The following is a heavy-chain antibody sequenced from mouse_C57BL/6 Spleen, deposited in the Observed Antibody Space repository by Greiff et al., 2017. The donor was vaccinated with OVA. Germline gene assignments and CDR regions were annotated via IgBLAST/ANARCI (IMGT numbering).Heavy chain of an antibody. D-gene: IGHD1-1*01. CDR1: GYTFTDYN. Sequence: VQLQQSGPELVKPGASVKIPCKASGYTFTDYNMDWVKQSHGKSLEWIGDINPNNGGTIYNQKFKGKATLTVDKSSSTAYMEHRSLTSEDTAVYYCARAGTTVVAMDYWGQGTSVTVSS. J-gene: IGHJ4*01. CDR2: INPNNGGT. V-gene: IGHV1-18*01. CDR3: ARAGTTVVAMDY.